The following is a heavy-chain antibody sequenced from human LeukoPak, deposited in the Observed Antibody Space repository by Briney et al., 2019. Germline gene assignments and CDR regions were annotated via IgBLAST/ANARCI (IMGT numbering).Heavy chain of an antibody. CDR1: GFTFSSYA. J-gene: IGHJ3*02. V-gene: IGHV3-23*01. CDR2: ISGSGGST. CDR3: VRRELRSNAFDI. Sequence: QPGGSLRLSCAASGFTFSSYAMSWVRQAPGKGLEWVSAISGSGGSTYYADSVKGRFTISRDNSKNTLYLQMNSLRAEDTAVYYCVRRELRSNAFDIWGQGTMVTVSS. D-gene: IGHD1-26*01.